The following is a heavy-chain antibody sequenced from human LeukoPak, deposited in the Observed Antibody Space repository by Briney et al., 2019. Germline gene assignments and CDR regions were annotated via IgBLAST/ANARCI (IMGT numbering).Heavy chain of an antibody. CDR1: GFTFSSYG. J-gene: IGHJ4*02. D-gene: IGHD3-16*01. CDR3: ARDPYADYVWGSFDY. CDR2: IWYDGSNK. V-gene: IGHV3-33*08. Sequence: PGGSLRLSCVASGFTFSSYGMHWVRQAPGKGLEWVAVIWYDGSNKYYADSVKGRFTISRDNSKNTLYLQMNSLRAEDTAVYYCARDPYADYVWGSFDYWGQGTLVTVSS.